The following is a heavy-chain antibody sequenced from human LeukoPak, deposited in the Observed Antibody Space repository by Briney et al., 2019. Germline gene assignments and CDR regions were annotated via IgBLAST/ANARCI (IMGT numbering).Heavy chain of an antibody. Sequence: GGSLRLSCAASAFTFSSYTMSWVRQAPGKGLEWVSCIGSRSDYIYSADSVKGRFTISRGNAKNSLYLQMNSLRAEDTAVYYCAREGGLEKSGDYWGQGTLVTVSS. CDR2: IGSRSDYI. D-gene: IGHD3-10*01. CDR1: AFTFSSYT. CDR3: AREGGLEKSGDY. V-gene: IGHV3-21*01. J-gene: IGHJ4*02.